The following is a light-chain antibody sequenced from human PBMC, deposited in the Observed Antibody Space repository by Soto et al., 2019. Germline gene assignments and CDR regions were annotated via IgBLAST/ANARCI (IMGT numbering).Light chain of an antibody. Sequence: DSQMTPSPSSLSASVGDRVTITCRASQSMSSYLNWYQQKPGKATKLLIYAASSLQSGVPSRFSGSGSGTDFTLTNSSLQPEDFATDYCQQSYSTQFTFGPGTKVDIK. CDR1: QSMSSY. CDR3: QQSYSTQFT. CDR2: AAS. J-gene: IGKJ3*01. V-gene: IGKV1-39*01.